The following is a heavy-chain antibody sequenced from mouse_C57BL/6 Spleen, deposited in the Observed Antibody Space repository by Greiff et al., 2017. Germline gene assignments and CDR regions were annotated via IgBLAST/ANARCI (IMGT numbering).Heavy chain of an antibody. CDR3: ARQDGYPFDY. Sequence: EVKLMESGGGLVKPGGSLKLSCAASGFTFSDYGMHWVRQAPEKGLEWVAYISSGSSTIYYAATVKGRFTISRDNAKNTLFLQMTSLRSEETAMYYCARQDGYPFDYWGQGTTLTVSS. V-gene: IGHV5-17*01. CDR1: GFTFSDYG. J-gene: IGHJ2*01. D-gene: IGHD2-3*01. CDR2: ISSGSSTI.